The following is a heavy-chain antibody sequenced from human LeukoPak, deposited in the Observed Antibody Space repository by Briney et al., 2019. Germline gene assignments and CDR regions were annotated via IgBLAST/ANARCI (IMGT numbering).Heavy chain of an antibody. J-gene: IGHJ4*02. V-gene: IGHV3-30*18. CDR1: GFTFSSYG. Sequence: GGSLRLSCAASGFTFSSYGMHWVRQAPGKGLEWVAVISYDGSNKYYADSVKGRFTISRDNSKNTLYLQMNSLRAEDTAVYYCAKESQWLPSSGLDYWGQGTLVTVS. CDR3: AKESQWLPSSGLDY. CDR2: ISYDGSNK. D-gene: IGHD6-19*01.